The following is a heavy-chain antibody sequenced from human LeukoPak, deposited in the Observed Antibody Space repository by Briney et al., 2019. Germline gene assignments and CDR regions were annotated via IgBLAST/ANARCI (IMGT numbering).Heavy chain of an antibody. Sequence: SVKVSCKASGGTFSSYTISWVRQAPGQGLEWMGRIIPILGIANYAQKFQGRVTITADKSTSTAYMELSSLRSEDTAVYYCARSVAPDTARVRPPSPPDYWGQGTLVTVSS. CDR2: IIPILGIA. CDR1: GGTFSSYT. D-gene: IGHD5-18*01. J-gene: IGHJ4*02. V-gene: IGHV1-69*02. CDR3: ARSVAPDTARVRPPSPPDY.